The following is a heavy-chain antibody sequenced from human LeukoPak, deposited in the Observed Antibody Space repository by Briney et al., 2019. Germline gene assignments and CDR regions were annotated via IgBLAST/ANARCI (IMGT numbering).Heavy chain of an antibody. V-gene: IGHV4-34*01. CDR2: IYHSGST. CDR3: ARRRLWFGDWPQTRPQNPFDI. Sequence: SETLSLTCAVYGGSFSGYYWSWIRQPPGKGLEWIGEIYHSGSTNYNPSLKSRITISVETSKNHFSLNLSSVTAADTAVYFCARRRLWFGDWPQTRPQNPFDIWGQGTLVTVTS. J-gene: IGHJ3*02. D-gene: IGHD3-10*01. CDR1: GGSFSGYY.